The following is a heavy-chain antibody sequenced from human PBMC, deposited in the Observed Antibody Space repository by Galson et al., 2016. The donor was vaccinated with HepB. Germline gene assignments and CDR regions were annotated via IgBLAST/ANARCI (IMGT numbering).Heavy chain of an antibody. Sequence: PALVKPTQTLTLTCTFSGVSLSTYGMCVSWIRQPPGRALEWLARIDWDDDKYYSSSLKTRLTISKDASKNQVVLTMTNMDPVDTATYYCARMGRRWLPTRSDHTIYYFDNWGQGTLVTVSS. CDR2: IDWDDDK. CDR3: ARMGRRWLPTRSDHTIYYFDN. D-gene: IGHD5-24*01. J-gene: IGHJ4*02. CDR1: GVSLSTYGMC. V-gene: IGHV2-70*11.